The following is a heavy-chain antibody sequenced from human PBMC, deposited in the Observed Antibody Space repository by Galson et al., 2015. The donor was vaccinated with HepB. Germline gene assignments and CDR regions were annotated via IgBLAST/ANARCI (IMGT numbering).Heavy chain of an antibody. V-gene: IGHV3-21*01. Sequence: SLRLSCAASGFTFSSYSMNWVRQAPGKGLEWVSSISSSSSYIYYADSVKGRFTISRDNAKNSLYLQMNILRAEDTAVYYCTRGGAAAAGRGDYWGQGTLVTVSS. D-gene: IGHD6-13*01. J-gene: IGHJ4*02. CDR3: TRGGAAAAGRGDY. CDR1: GFTFSSYS. CDR2: ISSSSSYI.